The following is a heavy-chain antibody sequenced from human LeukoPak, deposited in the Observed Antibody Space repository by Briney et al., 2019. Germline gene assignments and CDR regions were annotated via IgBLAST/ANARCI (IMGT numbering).Heavy chain of an antibody. Sequence: PGGSLRLSCAASGFTFSSYGMHWVRQAPGKGLEWVAVILYDGSNKYYADSVKGRFTISRDNSKNTLYLQMNSLRAEDTAVYYCAKLYEGYYDSSGYPPNGAFDIWGQGTMVTVSS. J-gene: IGHJ3*02. V-gene: IGHV3-30*18. D-gene: IGHD3-22*01. CDR2: ILYDGSNK. CDR3: AKLYEGYYDSSGYPPNGAFDI. CDR1: GFTFSSYG.